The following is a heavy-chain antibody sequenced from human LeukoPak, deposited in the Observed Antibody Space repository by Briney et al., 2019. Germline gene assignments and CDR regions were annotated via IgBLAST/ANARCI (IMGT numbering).Heavy chain of an antibody. J-gene: IGHJ4*02. D-gene: IGHD2-21*02. V-gene: IGHV4-59*08. CDR1: GGSISTYY. CDR3: ARHGGDWVFDY. CDR2: NYYSGST. Sequence: SETLSLTCTVSGGSISTYYWSWIRQPPGKGLEWIGYNYYSGSTKSNPSLKSRVTISVDMSKNQFSLKLSSVTAADTAVYYCARHGGDWVFDYWGQGTLVTVSS.